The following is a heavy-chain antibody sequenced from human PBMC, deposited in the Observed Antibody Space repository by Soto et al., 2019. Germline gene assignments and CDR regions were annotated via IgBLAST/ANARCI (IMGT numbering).Heavy chain of an antibody. CDR3: ARDGPPLGFDY. CDR1: GGTFSSYA. V-gene: IGHV1-69*13. J-gene: IGHJ4*02. Sequence: SVKVSCKASGGTFSSYAISWVRQAPGQGLEWMGGILPIFGTANYAQKFQGRVTSTADESTSTAYMELSSLRSEDSAVYYCARDGPPLGFDYWGQATLVTVSS. CDR2: ILPIFGTA.